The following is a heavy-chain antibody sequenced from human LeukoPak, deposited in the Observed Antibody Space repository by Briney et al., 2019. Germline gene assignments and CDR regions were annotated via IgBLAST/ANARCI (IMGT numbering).Heavy chain of an antibody. CDR2: INAGNGNT. CDR3: ARNYYCSSTSCYVGLFDY. J-gene: IGHJ4*02. CDR1: GYTFTSYA. Sequence: GASVKVSCKASGYTFTSYAMHWVRQAPGQRLEWMGWINAGNGNTKYSQKFQGRVTITRDTSASTAYMELSSLRSEDTAVYYCARNYYCSSTSCYVGLFDYWGQGTLVTVSS. V-gene: IGHV1-3*01. D-gene: IGHD2-2*01.